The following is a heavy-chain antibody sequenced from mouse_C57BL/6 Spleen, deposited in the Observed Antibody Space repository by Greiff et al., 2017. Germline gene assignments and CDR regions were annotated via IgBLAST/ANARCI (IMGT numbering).Heavy chain of an antibody. J-gene: IGHJ4*01. CDR3: ARDGSSYVYAMDY. D-gene: IGHD1-1*01. CDR1: GYTFTSYW. V-gene: IGHV1-55*01. CDR2: IYPGSGST. Sequence: VKLQQPGAELVKPGASVKMSCKASGYTFTSYWITWVKQRPGQGLEWIGDIYPGSGSTNYNEKFKSKATLTVDTSSSTAYMQLSSLTSEDSAVYYCARDGSSYVYAMDYWGQGTSVTVSS.